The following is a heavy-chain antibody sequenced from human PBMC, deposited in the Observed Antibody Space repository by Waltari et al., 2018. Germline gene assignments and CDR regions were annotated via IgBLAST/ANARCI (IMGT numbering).Heavy chain of an antibody. CDR2: INPNSGGT. CDR1: GYTFTGYY. V-gene: IGHV1-2*02. J-gene: IGHJ5*02. CDR3: ARVDCSSTSCYGFGWFDP. Sequence: QVQLVQSGDEVKKPGASVKVSCKASGYTFTGYYMHWVRQAPGQGLEWMGWINPNSGGTNYAQKFQGRVTMTRDTSISPAYMELSRLRSDDTAVYYCARVDCSSTSCYGFGWFDPWGQGALVTVSS. D-gene: IGHD2-2*01.